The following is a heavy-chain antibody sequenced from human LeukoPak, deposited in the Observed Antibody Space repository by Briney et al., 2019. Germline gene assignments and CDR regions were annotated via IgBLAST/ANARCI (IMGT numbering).Heavy chain of an antibody. D-gene: IGHD6-19*01. V-gene: IGHV1-2*02. CDR2: INPNSGGT. CDR3: ARPSSIAVAGTHFQY. Sequence: GASVKVSCKASGYTFTGYYMHWVRQAPGQGLEWMGWINPNSGGTNYAQKFQGRVTMTRDTSISTAYMELSRLRSDDTAVYYCARPSSIAVAGTHFQYWGQGTLVTVSS. CDR1: GYTFTGYY. J-gene: IGHJ1*01.